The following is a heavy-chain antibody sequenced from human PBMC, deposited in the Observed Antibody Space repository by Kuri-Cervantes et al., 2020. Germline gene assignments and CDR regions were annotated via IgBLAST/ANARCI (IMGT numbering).Heavy chain of an antibody. D-gene: IGHD6-19*01. CDR3: ARARSIAVAVDY. Sequence: GSLRLSCAVSGYSISSGYYWGWIRQPPGKGLEWIGSIYHSGSTYYNPSLKSRVTISVDTSKNRFSLKLSSVTAADTAVYYCARARSIAVAVDYWGQGTLVTVSS. CDR2: IYHSGST. V-gene: IGHV4-38-2*01. CDR1: GYSISSGYY. J-gene: IGHJ4*02.